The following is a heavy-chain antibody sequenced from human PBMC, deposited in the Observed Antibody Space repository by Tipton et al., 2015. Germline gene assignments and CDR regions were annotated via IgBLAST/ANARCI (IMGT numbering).Heavy chain of an antibody. D-gene: IGHD4-23*01. V-gene: IGHV4-39*07. Sequence: TLSLTCTVSGGSISSSLHYWGWIRQPPGKGLEWIGGIYYRGSTNYNPSLKSRVTISVDTSKNQFSLKLSSVTATDTAVYYCARARGRHGGLFDSWGQGTLVTVSS. CDR1: GGSISSSLHY. J-gene: IGHJ4*02. CDR3: ARARGRHGGLFDS. CDR2: IYYRGST.